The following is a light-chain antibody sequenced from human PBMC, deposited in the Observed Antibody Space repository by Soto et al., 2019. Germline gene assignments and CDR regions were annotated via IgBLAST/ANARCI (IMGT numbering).Light chain of an antibody. Sequence: DIQMTQSPSSLSASVGDRVTVTCQASEDISRCLNWDQQIPGKDPKFLIYAASNLQSGVPLRFSGSGSGTDFTLTISSLQPEDFATYYCQQYNSYPLTFGGGTKVDIK. V-gene: IGKV1-16*01. CDR2: AAS. CDR3: QQYNSYPLT. J-gene: IGKJ4*01. CDR1: EDISRC.